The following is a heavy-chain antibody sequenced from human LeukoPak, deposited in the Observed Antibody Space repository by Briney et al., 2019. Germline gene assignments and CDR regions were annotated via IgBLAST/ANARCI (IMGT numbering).Heavy chain of an antibody. D-gene: IGHD5-12*01. CDR1: GYTFTSYG. Sequence: ASAKVSCKASGYTFTSYGISWVRQAPGQGLEWMGWISAYNGNTNYAQKLQGRVTMTTDTSTSTAYMELRSLRSDDTAVYYCARGRGGYDPGSYYYYYMDVWGEGTTVTVSS. CDR3: ARGRGGYDPGSYYYYYMDV. CDR2: ISAYNGNT. V-gene: IGHV1-18*01. J-gene: IGHJ6*03.